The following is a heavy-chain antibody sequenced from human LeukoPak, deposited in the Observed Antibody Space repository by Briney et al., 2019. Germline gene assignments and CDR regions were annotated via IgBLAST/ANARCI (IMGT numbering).Heavy chain of an antibody. CDR1: GFTFSSYA. CDR2: ISGSGGST. CDR3: AKDLHYYGSGSYHDAFDI. Sequence: PGGSLRLSCAASGFTFSSYAMSWVRQAPGKGLEWVSAISGSGGSTYYVDSVKGRFTISRDNSKNTLYLQMNSLRAEDTAVYYCAKDLHYYGSGSYHDAFDIWGQGTMVTVSS. V-gene: IGHV3-23*01. D-gene: IGHD3-10*01. J-gene: IGHJ3*02.